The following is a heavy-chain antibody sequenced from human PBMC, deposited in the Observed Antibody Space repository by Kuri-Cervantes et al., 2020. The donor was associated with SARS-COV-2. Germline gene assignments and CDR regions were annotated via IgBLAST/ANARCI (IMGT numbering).Heavy chain of an antibody. CDR2: VHYSGTT. V-gene: IGHV4-59*01. D-gene: IGHD3-22*01. CDR3: ARDGYDSSGYYLDY. Sequence: ESLKISCDVSGDSISSTYWSWIRQPSGRGLEWIGFVHYSGTTSYSPSLKSRVTMSVDTSKNHFSLKLSSVTTADTAVYYCARDGYDSSGYYLDYWGQGTLVTVSS. CDR1: GDSISSTY. J-gene: IGHJ4*02.